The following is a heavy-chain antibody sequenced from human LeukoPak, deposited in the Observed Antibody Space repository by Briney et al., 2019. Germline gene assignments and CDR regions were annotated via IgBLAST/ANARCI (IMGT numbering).Heavy chain of an antibody. V-gene: IGHV3-66*01. CDR2: IYSGGST. CDR1: EFSVGSNY. Sequence: GGSLRLSCAASEFSVGSNYMTWVRQAPGKGLEWVSLIYSGGSTYYADSVKGRFTISRDNAKNSLYLQVNSLRAEDTTVYYCARLTAAAGYGIDYWGQGTLVTISS. J-gene: IGHJ4*02. D-gene: IGHD6-13*01. CDR3: ARLTAAAGYGIDY.